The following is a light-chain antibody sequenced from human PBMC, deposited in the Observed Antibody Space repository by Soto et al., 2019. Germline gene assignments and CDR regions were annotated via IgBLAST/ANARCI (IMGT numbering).Light chain of an antibody. Sequence: EIVLTQSPATLSLSPGERATLSCRASQSVSSYLGWYQKKPGQAPRLPIYDASNRATGIPARFSGSGSGTDFTLTISSLEPEDFAVYYCQQRSTWPAYTFGQGTKLEIK. J-gene: IGKJ2*01. CDR3: QQRSTWPAYT. CDR2: DAS. V-gene: IGKV3-11*01. CDR1: QSVSSY.